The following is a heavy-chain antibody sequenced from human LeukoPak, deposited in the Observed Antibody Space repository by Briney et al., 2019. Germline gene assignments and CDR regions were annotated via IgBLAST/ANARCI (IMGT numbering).Heavy chain of an antibody. J-gene: IGHJ4*02. D-gene: IGHD2-15*01. CDR2: IWHDGGKR. V-gene: IGHV3-33*01. CDR1: GFTFSYYG. Sequence: GGSLRLSCAASGFTFSYYGMQWVRQAPGKGLEWVALIWHDGGKRYYADSVKGRFTISRDNSKNTLYLQMTTLRAEDTAVYYCASRHCSGGGCYFAGADPFDYWGQGTLVTVSS. CDR3: ASRHCSGGGCYFAGADPFDY.